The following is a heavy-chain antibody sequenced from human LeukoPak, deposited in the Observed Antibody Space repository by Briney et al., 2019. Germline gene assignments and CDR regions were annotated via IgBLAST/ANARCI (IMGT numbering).Heavy chain of an antibody. CDR3: ARDGRYYYAFDI. D-gene: IGHD1-26*01. J-gene: IGHJ3*02. Sequence: PSETLSLTCTVSGDSISSGSYYWGWIRQPPGKGLEWIGSIYYSGSTYYNPSLKSRITISVDTSKNQFSLKLTSVTAADTAVYYCARDGRYYYAFDIWGQGTMVTVSS. CDR2: IYYSGST. V-gene: IGHV4-39*02. CDR1: GDSISSGSYY.